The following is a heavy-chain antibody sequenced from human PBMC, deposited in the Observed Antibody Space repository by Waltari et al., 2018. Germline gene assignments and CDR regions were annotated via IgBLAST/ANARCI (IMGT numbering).Heavy chain of an antibody. V-gene: IGHV1-24*01. CDR1: GYTFTGYY. CDR3: ATEASSGSYTGFDY. Sequence: QVQLVQSGAEVKKPGASVKVSCKASGYTFTGYYMHWVRQAPGKGLEWMGGFDPEDGETIYAQKFQGRVTMTEDTSTDTAYMELSSLRSEDTAVYYCATEASSGSYTGFDYWGQGTLVTVSS. D-gene: IGHD1-26*01. J-gene: IGHJ4*02. CDR2: FDPEDGET.